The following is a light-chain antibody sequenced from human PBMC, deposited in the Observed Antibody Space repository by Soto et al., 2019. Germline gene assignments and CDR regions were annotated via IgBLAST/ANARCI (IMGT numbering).Light chain of an antibody. CDR3: CSYTSSSTHV. J-gene: IGLJ1*01. CDR2: DVN. CDR1: SSDVGGYNF. Sequence: HSALTQPASVSGSPGQSITISCTGTSSDVGGYNFVSWYQQHPGKVPKLMIFDVNRRPSGVSDRFSGSKSGNTASLTISGLQAEDEGDYYCCSYTSSSTHVFGSGTKLTV. V-gene: IGLV2-14*03.